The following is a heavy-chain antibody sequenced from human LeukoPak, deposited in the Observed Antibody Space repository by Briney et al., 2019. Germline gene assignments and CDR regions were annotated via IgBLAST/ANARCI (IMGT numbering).Heavy chain of an antibody. CDR3: ARSSSGWYYFDY. Sequence: SETLSLTCTVSGGSISSINYYWGWIRQPPGKGLEWIGTIYYSGSTNYNPSLKSRVTISLDTSKSQFSLKLSSVTAADTAVYYCARSSSGWYYFDYWGQGTLVTVSS. CDR2: IYYSGST. D-gene: IGHD6-19*01. V-gene: IGHV4-39*07. J-gene: IGHJ4*02. CDR1: GGSISSINYY.